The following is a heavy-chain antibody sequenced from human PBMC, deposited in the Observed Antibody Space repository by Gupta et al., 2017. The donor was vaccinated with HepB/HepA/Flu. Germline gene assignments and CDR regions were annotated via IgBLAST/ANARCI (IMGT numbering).Heavy chain of an antibody. CDR3: ARAPTGYRFDY. J-gene: IGHJ4*02. CDR1: GFIFNSYP. V-gene: IGHV3-30-3*01. CDR2: ISFDGSNK. D-gene: IGHD3-9*01. Sequence: QVQLVESGGGVVQPGRSLRLSCAASGFIFNSYPVHWVRQAPGKGLEWVALISFDGSNKYYADSVQGRFTISRDKSKNTLYLQMKNLKTEDTAVYYGARAPTGYRFDYGGQGTMVTVSS.